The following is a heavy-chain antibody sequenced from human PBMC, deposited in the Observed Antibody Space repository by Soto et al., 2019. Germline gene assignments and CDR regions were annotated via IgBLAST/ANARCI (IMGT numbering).Heavy chain of an antibody. D-gene: IGHD3-22*01. J-gene: IGHJ4*02. CDR1: GFTFSSYN. V-gene: IGHV3-21*01. CDR2: ISSGSSYK. CDR3: ARVEGINYYDSSGHSIY. Sequence: PGGSLRLSCEAFGFTFSSYNMNWIRQSPGKGLEWVSFISSGSSYKYYADSMQGRVTISRDNAKSSLYLQMNSLRVEDTAIYYCARVEGINYYDSSGHSIYWGQGTLVTVSS.